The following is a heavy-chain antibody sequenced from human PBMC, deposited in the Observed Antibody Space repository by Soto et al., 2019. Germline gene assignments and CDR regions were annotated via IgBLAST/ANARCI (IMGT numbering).Heavy chain of an antibody. Sequence: QVQLVQSGAEVKKPGASVKVSCKASGYTFNNYGISWVRQAPGQGLEWMGWIGPYNGNKDHAQNFQGRVTMTTDTSTNTAYMEQRSLRSDDTALYYCARCYCSVGSCYTCWHFDLWGRGTLVTVSS. J-gene: IGHJ2*01. CDR2: IGPYNGNK. CDR1: GYTFNNYG. V-gene: IGHV1-18*01. CDR3: ARCYCSVGSCYTCWHFDL. D-gene: IGHD2-15*01.